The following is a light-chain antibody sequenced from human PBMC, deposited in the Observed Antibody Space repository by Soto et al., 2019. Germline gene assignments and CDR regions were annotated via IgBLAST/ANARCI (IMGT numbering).Light chain of an antibody. CDR2: DAS. CDR1: QSVSSY. Sequence: EIVLTQSPATLSLSPGERATLSCRASQSVSSYLAWYQQKPGQAPRLLIYDASNRATGIPARFSGSGSGTDFTLTISSLEPEDFAVYYCQQRSNWPPKLTFGGGAKVEIK. V-gene: IGKV3-11*01. CDR3: QQRSNWPPKLT. J-gene: IGKJ4*01.